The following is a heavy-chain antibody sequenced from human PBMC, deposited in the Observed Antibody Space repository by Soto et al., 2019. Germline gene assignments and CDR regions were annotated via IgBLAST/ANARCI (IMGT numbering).Heavy chain of an antibody. Sequence: SETLSLTCTVSGGSIRSGGYYWSWIRQHPGKGLEWIGYIYYSGSTYYNPSLKSRVTISVDTSKNQFSLKLSSVTAADTAVYYCARGESIAAVDIYYFDYWGQGTLVTVSS. CDR3: ARGESIAAVDIYYFDY. CDR1: GGSIRSGGYY. J-gene: IGHJ4*02. CDR2: IYYSGST. V-gene: IGHV4-31*03. D-gene: IGHD6-13*01.